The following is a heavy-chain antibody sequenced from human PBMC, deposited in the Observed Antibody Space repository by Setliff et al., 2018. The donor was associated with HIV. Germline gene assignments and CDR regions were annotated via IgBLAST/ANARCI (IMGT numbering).Heavy chain of an antibody. CDR2: ISAYNGNT. D-gene: IGHD4-17*01. CDR1: GYTFTNFG. V-gene: IGHV1-18*01. CDR3: ARGYGAFDI. Sequence: GASVKVSCKASGYTFTNFGIGWVRQAPGQGLEWMGWISAYNGNTNYAQKLQGGVTMTTDTSTNTAYMELRSLRSDDTAVYYGARGYGAFDIWGQGTMVTVSS. J-gene: IGHJ3*02.